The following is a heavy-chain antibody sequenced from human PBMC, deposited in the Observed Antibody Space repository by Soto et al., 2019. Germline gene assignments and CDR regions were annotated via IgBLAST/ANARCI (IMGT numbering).Heavy chain of an antibody. CDR2: IRAYTGYT. V-gene: IGHV1-18*04. D-gene: IGHD6-19*01. J-gene: IGHJ4*02. CDR3: ARASDGYRSGWYVGYFDY. CDR1: GYTFTSYG. Sequence: QVQLVQSGGEVRKPGASVKVSCKGSGYTFTSYGVSWVRQAPGQGLEWMGWIRAYTGYTNYAQKFQGRVTITTDTSTSTAYMELRSLISDDTAVYYCARASDGYRSGWYVGYFDYWGQGTLVTVSS.